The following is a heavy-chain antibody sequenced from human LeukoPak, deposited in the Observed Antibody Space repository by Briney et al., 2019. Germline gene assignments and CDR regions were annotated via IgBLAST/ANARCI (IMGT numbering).Heavy chain of an antibody. CDR1: GFTFTGYY. Sequence: GGSLRLSCAASGFTFTGYYMHWVRQAPGQGLEWMGWINPNSGGTNYAQKFQGRVTMTRDTSISTAYMELSRLRSDDTAVYYCAREYHVDSSGYYGSYNTRRGMDVWGQGTTVTVSS. D-gene: IGHD3-22*01. CDR3: AREYHVDSSGYYGSYNTRRGMDV. V-gene: IGHV1-2*02. J-gene: IGHJ6*02. CDR2: INPNSGGT.